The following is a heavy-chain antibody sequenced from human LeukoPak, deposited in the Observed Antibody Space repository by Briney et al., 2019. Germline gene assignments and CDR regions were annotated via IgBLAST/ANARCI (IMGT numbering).Heavy chain of an antibody. J-gene: IGHJ4*02. Sequence: SGPTLVNPTQTLPLTCTFSGFSLSSSGMCVSWIRQPPGKALEWLARIDWDDDKYYNTSLKTRVTISKDTSKKQVVLTMTNMDPVDTATYYCARIRGQVGAAFGNYFDYWGQGTLVTVSS. D-gene: IGHD1-26*01. V-gene: IGHV2-70*11. CDR2: IDWDDDK. CDR3: ARIRGQVGAAFGNYFDY. CDR1: GFSLSSSGMC.